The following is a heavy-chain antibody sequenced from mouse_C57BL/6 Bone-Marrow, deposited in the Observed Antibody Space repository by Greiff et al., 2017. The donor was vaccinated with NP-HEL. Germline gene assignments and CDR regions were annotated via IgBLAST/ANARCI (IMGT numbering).Heavy chain of an antibody. V-gene: IGHV1-55*01. Sequence: QVQLKEPGAELVKPGASVKMSCKASGYTFTSYWITWVKQRPGQGLEWIGDIYPGSGSTNYNEKFKSKATLTVDTSSSTAYMQLSSLTSEDSAVYYCARRDITTVVEKLDYAMDYWGQGTSVTVSS. CDR2: IYPGSGST. D-gene: IGHD1-1*01. CDR3: ARRDITTVVEKLDYAMDY. J-gene: IGHJ4*01. CDR1: GYTFTSYW.